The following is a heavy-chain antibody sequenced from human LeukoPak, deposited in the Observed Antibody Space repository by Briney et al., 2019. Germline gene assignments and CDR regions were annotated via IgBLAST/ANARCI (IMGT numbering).Heavy chain of an antibody. CDR1: GYIFNGYY. V-gene: IGHV1-2*02. CDR3: ARGRGGATTGLDH. CDR2: INSLSGAT. Sequence: GASVNVSCKASGYIFNGYYMHWVRQAPGQGLESMGWINSLSGATNYGQKFQGRVTMSRDTAISTAYMELTSLTSDDTGVYYCARGRGGATTGLDHWGQGSLVTVSS. J-gene: IGHJ4*02. D-gene: IGHD1-26*01.